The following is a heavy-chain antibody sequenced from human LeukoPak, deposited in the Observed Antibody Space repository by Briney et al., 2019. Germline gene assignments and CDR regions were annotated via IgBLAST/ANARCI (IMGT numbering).Heavy chain of an antibody. J-gene: IGHJ4*02. D-gene: IGHD1-26*01. CDR3: ARKMGATHAFDY. Sequence: GGSLRLSRAASGFIFSSSAMSWVRQAPGKGLEWVSSISGSGGSTSTSDPVKGRFTISRDNSKNTLYLLMNSLRAEDTALYYCARKMGATHAFDYWGQGTLVAVSS. CDR1: GFIFSSSA. V-gene: IGHV3-23*01. CDR2: ISGSGGST.